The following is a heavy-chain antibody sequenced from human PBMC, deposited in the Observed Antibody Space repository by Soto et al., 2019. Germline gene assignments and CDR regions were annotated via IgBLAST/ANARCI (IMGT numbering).Heavy chain of an antibody. CDR1: GFTFDDYA. Sequence: EVHLVESGGGLVQPGRSLRLSCAASGFTFDDYAMYWVRRVPGKGLEWVSSISWNSNIVGYVDSVKGRFTISRDNAKNSLYLQMNSLRHEDTALYYCARGGADGFCSGGRCYFDAWGQGTLVTVSS. CDR3: ARGGADGFCSGGRCYFDA. D-gene: IGHD2-15*01. V-gene: IGHV3-9*01. CDR2: ISWNSNIV. J-gene: IGHJ4*02.